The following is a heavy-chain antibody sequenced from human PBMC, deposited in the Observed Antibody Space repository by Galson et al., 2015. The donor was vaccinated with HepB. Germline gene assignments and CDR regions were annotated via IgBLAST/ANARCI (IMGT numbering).Heavy chain of an antibody. CDR3: ARANGSPDYYYYGMDV. D-gene: IGHD3-10*01. V-gene: IGHV3-20*04. J-gene: IGHJ6*02. Sequence: SLRLSCAASGFTFDDYGMSWVRQAPGKGLEWVSGINWNGGSTGYADSVKGRFTISRDNAKNSLYLQMNSLRAEDTALYYCARANGSPDYYYYGMDVWGQGTTVTVSS. CDR2: INWNGGST. CDR1: GFTFDDYG.